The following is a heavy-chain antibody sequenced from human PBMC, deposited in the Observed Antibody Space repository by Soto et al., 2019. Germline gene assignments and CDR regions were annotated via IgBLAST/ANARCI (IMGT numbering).Heavy chain of an antibody. CDR3: TRDASRDSSARGWFDP. D-gene: IGHD6-13*01. CDR1: GFTFRSYT. V-gene: IGHV3-21*01. Sequence: PGGSLRLPCAASGFTFRSYTMNWVRQAPGKGLEWVSTISSNSAYIYYTDALRGRFTISRDNAKNSLQLQMNSLRAEDPAVYYCTRDASRDSSARGWFDPWGPGTLVTVSS. J-gene: IGHJ5*02. CDR2: ISSNSAYI.